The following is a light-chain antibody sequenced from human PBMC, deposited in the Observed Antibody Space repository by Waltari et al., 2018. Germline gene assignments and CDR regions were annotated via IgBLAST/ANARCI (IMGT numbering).Light chain of an antibody. J-gene: IGLJ1*01. Sequence: SYELTQPPSVSVSPGQTASITCSGDKLGDKYVCWYQKKPGQSPVLVIYQDSKRPSGIPERFSGSNAGNTATLTISGTQAMDEADYYCQAWDSSTYVFGTGTKVTVL. CDR2: QDS. CDR1: KLGDKY. V-gene: IGLV3-1*01. CDR3: QAWDSSTYV.